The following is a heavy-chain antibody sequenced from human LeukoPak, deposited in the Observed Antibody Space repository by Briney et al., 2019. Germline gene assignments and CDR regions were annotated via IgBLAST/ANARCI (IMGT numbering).Heavy chain of an antibody. CDR1: GFTVSSNY. CDR3: VSLGGITVTGPYDFDC. V-gene: IGHV3-23*01. CDR2: ISGSGGST. D-gene: IGHD1-20*01. J-gene: IGHJ4*02. Sequence: PGGSLRLSCAASGFTVSSNYMSWVRQAPGKGLEWVSAISGSGGSTYYADSVKGRFTISRDNSKNTLYLQMNSLRAEDTAVYYCVSLGGITVTGPYDFDCWGQGTVVTVSS.